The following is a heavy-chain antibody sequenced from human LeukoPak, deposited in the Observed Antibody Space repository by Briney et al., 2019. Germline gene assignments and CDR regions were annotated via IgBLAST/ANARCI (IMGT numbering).Heavy chain of an antibody. CDR2: INHSGST. D-gene: IGHD3-16*01. J-gene: IGHJ4*02. V-gene: IGHV4-34*01. CDR3: AVWGTQDHYFDY. CDR1: GGSFSGYY. Sequence: SESLSLTCVVYGGSFSGYYWSWIRQPPGNGLEWIGEINHSGSTNYNPSLKSRVTISVDTSKNQFSLKLSSVTAADTAVYYCAVWGTQDHYFDYWGQGTLVTVSS.